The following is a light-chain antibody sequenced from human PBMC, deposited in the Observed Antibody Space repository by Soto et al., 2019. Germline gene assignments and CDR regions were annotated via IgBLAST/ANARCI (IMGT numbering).Light chain of an antibody. CDR3: SSYAGTHIV. CDR1: SSDVGGYNY. J-gene: IGLJ1*01. CDR2: DVT. V-gene: IGLV2-8*01. Sequence: QSVLTQPPSASASPGQSVTISCTGSSSDVGGYNYVSWYQQHPGKAPKLLIYDVTARPSGVPDRFSGSKSGNTASLTVSGLQAEDEADYYCSSYAGTHIVFGTGTKVTVL.